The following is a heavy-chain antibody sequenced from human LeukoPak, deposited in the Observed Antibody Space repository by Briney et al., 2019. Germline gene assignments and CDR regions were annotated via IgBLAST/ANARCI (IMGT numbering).Heavy chain of an antibody. D-gene: IGHD2-21*01. CDR2: IYYSGST. J-gene: IGHJ6*02. CDR1: GGSISSYY. Sequence: SETLSLTCTVSGGSISSYYWSWIRQPPGKGLEWIGYIYYSGSTNYNPSLKSRVTISVDTSKNQFSLKLSSVTAADTAVYYCAGVVVGPYYYGMDVWGQGTTVTVSS. V-gene: IGHV4-59*01. CDR3: AGVVVGPYYYGMDV.